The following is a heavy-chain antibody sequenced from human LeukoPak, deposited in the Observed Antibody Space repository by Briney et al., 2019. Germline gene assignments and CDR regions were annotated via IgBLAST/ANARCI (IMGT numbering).Heavy chain of an antibody. J-gene: IGHJ3*02. Sequence: ASVKVSCKASGGTFSSYAISWVRQAPGQGLEWMGGIIPIFGTANYAQKFQGRVTITADESTSTAYMELSSLRSEDTAVYYCAREGAYSSSTNDAFDIWGQGTMVTVSS. CDR3: AREGAYSSSTNDAFDI. V-gene: IGHV1-69*13. CDR1: GGTFSSYA. D-gene: IGHD6-13*01. CDR2: IIPIFGTA.